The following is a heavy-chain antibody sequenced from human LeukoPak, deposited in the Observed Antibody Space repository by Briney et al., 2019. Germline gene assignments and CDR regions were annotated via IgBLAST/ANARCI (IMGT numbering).Heavy chain of an antibody. D-gene: IGHD3-22*01. Sequence: ASVKVSCKASGGTFSSYTISWVRQAPGQGLEWMGGIIPIFGTANYAQKFQGRVTITADKSTSTAYMELSSLRSEDTAVYYCARDRAARITMIVPDAFDIWGQGTMVTVSS. CDR2: IIPIFGTA. V-gene: IGHV1-69*06. CDR3: ARDRAARITMIVPDAFDI. J-gene: IGHJ3*02. CDR1: GGTFSSYT.